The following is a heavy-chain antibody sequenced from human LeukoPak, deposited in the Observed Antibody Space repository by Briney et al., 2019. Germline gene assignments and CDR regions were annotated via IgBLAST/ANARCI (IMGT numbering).Heavy chain of an antibody. D-gene: IGHD3-22*01. J-gene: IGHJ4*02. CDR1: GASINNYY. V-gene: IGHV4-59*01. CDR2: IYYYGST. CDR3: VRLRGSSGPIDH. Sequence: SETLSLTCTVSGASINNYYWSWIRQPPGKGLEWIGYIYYYGSTNYNPPLKSRVTISVDTSAHQFSLRLTSVTAADTAVYYCVRLRGSSGPIDHWGQGTLVTVSS.